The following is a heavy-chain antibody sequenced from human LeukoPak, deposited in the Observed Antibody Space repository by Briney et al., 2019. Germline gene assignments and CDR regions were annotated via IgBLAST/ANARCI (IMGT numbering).Heavy chain of an antibody. Sequence: GGYLRLSCAASGFTFSSNGMHWVRQAPGQGLEWVAVIWYDGSNKYYADSVKGRFTISRDNSKNTLYLQMNSLRDEETAVYYCARDLGQQLVRGFDYWGQGTPVTVSS. CDR1: GFTFSSNG. J-gene: IGHJ4*02. V-gene: IGHV3-33*01. CDR3: ARDLGQQLVRGFDY. D-gene: IGHD6-13*01. CDR2: IWYDGSNK.